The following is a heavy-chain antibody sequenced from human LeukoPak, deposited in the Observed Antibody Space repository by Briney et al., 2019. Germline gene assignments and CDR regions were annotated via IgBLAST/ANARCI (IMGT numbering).Heavy chain of an antibody. Sequence: PGGSLRLSCAAYRFPFSSHWMHWVRQAPGKGLVWVSRINGDGSITTYADSVKGRFTISRDNAKNMLYLQLDSLTAEDTAVYYCSRGLVGYYHDSSTYPDSWGQGTLVTVSS. CDR2: INGDGSIT. J-gene: IGHJ4*02. V-gene: IGHV3-74*01. CDR1: RFPFSSHW. D-gene: IGHD3-22*01. CDR3: SRGLVGYYHDSSTYPDS.